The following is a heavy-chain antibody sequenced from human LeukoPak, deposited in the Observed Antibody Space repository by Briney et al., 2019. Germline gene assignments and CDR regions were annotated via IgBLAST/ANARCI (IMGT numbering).Heavy chain of an antibody. Sequence: GGSLRLSCAASGFTFSNYGMHWVRQAPGKGLEWVAVIWYDGSKKYYADSAKGRFTISRDNSKNTVSLQMNTLSADDTAVYYCAKAAAMAPYYYYYNMDVWGKGTTVTVSS. V-gene: IGHV3-33*06. D-gene: IGHD5-18*01. CDR1: GFTFSNYG. CDR2: IWYDGSKK. CDR3: AKAAAMAPYYYYYNMDV. J-gene: IGHJ6*03.